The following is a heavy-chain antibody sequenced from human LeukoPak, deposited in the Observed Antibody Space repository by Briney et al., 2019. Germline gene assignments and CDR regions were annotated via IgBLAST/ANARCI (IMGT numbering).Heavy chain of an antibody. J-gene: IGHJ4*02. D-gene: IGHD1-26*01. Sequence: GSVKVSCKTSGYTFINYGFSWVRQAPGQGLEWMGWVSPYSGNTDYAQKFQDRLTLTTDTSTRTAYMELRSLRSDDTAVYYCARDFGSYSPDYWGQGTLVTVSS. CDR3: ARDFGSYSPDY. V-gene: IGHV1-18*01. CDR2: VSPYSGNT. CDR1: GYTFINYG.